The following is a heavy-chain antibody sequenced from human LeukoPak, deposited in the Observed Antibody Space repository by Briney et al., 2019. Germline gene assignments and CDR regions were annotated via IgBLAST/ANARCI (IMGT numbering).Heavy chain of an antibody. CDR3: AKDFVVVPGNVNYFDY. V-gene: IGHV3-23*01. D-gene: IGHD2-21*02. CDR2: ISGSGDNT. Sequence: GGSLRLSCAASGFTFSNYAMSWVRQAPGKGLEWVSAISGSGDNTYYADSVKDRFTVSRDNSKNTLYVQMKSLRAEDTAVYYCAKDFVVVPGNVNYFDYWGQGTLVTVSS. CDR1: GFTFSNYA. J-gene: IGHJ4*02.